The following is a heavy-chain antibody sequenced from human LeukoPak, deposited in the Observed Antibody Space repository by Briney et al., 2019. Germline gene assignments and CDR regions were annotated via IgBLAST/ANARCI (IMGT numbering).Heavy chain of an antibody. V-gene: IGHV5-51*01. D-gene: IGHD1-1*01. Sequence: AGESLKISCKGSGYSFTSYWIGWVRQMPGKGLEWMGIIYPGDSDTRYSPSFQGQVTISADKSISTAYPQWSSLKASDTATYYCARLKEWNDDWGAFDIWGQGTMVTVSS. CDR3: ARLKEWNDDWGAFDI. CDR1: GYSFTSYW. J-gene: IGHJ3*02. CDR2: IYPGDSDT.